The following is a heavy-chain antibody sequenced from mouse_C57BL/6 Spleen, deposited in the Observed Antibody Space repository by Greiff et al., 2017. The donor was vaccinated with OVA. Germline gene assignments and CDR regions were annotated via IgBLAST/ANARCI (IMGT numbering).Heavy chain of an antibody. Sequence: VQLQQSGAELVKPGASVKLSCTASGFNIKDYYMHWVKQRTEQGLEWIGRIDPEDGETKSAPKFQGKATITADTSSNTAYLQLSSLTSEDTAVYYCATYGSPAWFAYWGQGTLVTVSA. J-gene: IGHJ3*01. CDR1: GFNIKDYY. CDR3: ATYGSPAWFAY. V-gene: IGHV14-2*01. D-gene: IGHD1-1*01. CDR2: IDPEDGET.